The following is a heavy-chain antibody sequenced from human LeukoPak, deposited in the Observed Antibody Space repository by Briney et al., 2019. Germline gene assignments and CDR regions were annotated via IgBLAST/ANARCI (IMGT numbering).Heavy chain of an antibody. CDR1: GGSFSGYY. V-gene: IGHV4-34*01. Sequence: TSETLSLTCAVYGGSFSGYYWSWIRQPPGKGLEWIGEINHSGSTNYNPSLKSRVTISVDTSENQFSLKLSSVTAADTAVYYCARGAPTWIQLWPFDYWGQGTLVTVSS. J-gene: IGHJ4*02. CDR3: ARGAPTWIQLWPFDY. D-gene: IGHD5-18*01. CDR2: INHSGST.